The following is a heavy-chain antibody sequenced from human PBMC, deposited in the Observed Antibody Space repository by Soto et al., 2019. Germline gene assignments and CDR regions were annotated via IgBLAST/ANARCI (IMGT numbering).Heavy chain of an antibody. CDR1: GGSISSGDYY. J-gene: IGHJ6*02. CDR3: ARSALTIFGVGYYGMDV. Sequence: QVQLQESGPGLVKPSQTLSLTCTVSGGSISSGDYYWSWIRQPPGKGLEWIGYIYYSGSTYYNPSLKSRVTISVDTSKNQFSLKLSSVTAADTAVYYCARSALTIFGVGYYGMDVCGQGTTVTVYS. CDR2: IYYSGST. V-gene: IGHV4-30-4*01. D-gene: IGHD3-3*01.